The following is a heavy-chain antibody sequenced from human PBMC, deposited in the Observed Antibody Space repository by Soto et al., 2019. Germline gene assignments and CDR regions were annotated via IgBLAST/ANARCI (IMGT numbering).Heavy chain of an antibody. CDR3: ARSKGGSSWLYYFDY. V-gene: IGHV3-33*01. D-gene: IGHD6-13*01. J-gene: IGHJ4*02. CDR2: IWYDGTNK. CDR1: GFTFSSYG. Sequence: QVQLVESGGGVVQPGRSLRLSCAASGFTFSSYGMHGVRQAPGKGLEWVAVIWYDGTNKNYADSVQGRFTISRDNSKNTLYLQMNSLRDEDTSIYYCARSKGGSSWLYYFDYWGQGTLVTVSS.